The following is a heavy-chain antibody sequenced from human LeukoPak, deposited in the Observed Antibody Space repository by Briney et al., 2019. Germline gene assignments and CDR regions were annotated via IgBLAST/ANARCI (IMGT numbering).Heavy chain of an antibody. Sequence: SETLSLTCTVSGGSISSYYWSWIRQPPGKGLEWIGEINHSGSTNYNPSLKSRVTISVDTSKNQFSLKLSSVTAADTAVYYCARGPLGDYYDSSGPGNWFDPWGQGTLVTVSS. CDR2: INHSGST. V-gene: IGHV4-34*01. CDR3: ARGPLGDYYDSSGPGNWFDP. CDR1: GGSISSYY. J-gene: IGHJ5*02. D-gene: IGHD3-22*01.